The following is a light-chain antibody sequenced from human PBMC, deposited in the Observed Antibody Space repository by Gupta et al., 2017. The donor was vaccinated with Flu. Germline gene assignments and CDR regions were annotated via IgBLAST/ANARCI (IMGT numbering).Light chain of an antibody. CDR1: QNIRNY. V-gene: IGKV1-39*01. Sequence: DRVTITCRASQNIRNYLNWYQQKPGKAPKLLIYTTSTLQSGVPSRFSGSGSGRDFTLTITSLQYDDFATYYCQQSFSTPFSFGPGTTV. J-gene: IGKJ3*01. CDR2: TTS. CDR3: QQSFSTPFS.